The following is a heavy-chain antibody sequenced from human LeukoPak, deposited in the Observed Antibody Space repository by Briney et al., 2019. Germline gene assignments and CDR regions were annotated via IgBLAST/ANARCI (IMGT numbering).Heavy chain of an antibody. D-gene: IGHD3-10*01. CDR1: GYTFTGYY. V-gene: IGHV1-2*02. Sequence: ASVKVSCKASGYTFTGYYMHWVRQAPGQGLEWMGWINPNSGGTNYAQKFQGRVTMTRDTSISTAYMELSRLRSDDTAVYYCARDPTWFGELLADYYFDYWGQGTLVTVSS. CDR3: ARDPTWFGELLADYYFDY. J-gene: IGHJ4*02. CDR2: INPNSGGT.